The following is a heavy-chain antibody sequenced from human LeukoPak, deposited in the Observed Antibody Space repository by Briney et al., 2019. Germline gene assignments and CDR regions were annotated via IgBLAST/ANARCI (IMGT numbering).Heavy chain of an antibody. J-gene: IGHJ4*02. Sequence: GGSLRLSCAASGFTFSNYAMHWVRQTPGKGLEYVSAISSNGGSTYYANSVKGRFTISRDNSKNTLYLQMGSLGAEDMAVYYCARPDCSSTSCYTIDYWGQGTLVTVSS. V-gene: IGHV3-64*01. CDR1: GFTFSNYA. CDR3: ARPDCSSTSCYTIDY. CDR2: ISSNGGST. D-gene: IGHD2-2*02.